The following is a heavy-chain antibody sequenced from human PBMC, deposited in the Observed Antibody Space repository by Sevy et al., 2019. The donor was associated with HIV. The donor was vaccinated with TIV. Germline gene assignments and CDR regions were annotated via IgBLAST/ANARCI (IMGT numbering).Heavy chain of an antibody. V-gene: IGHV3-7*01. CDR1: GFTLNSYL. D-gene: IGHD6-13*01. CDR2: IKQDGSVK. J-gene: IGHJ4*02. CDR3: VRAIAADGSF. Sequence: GGSLRLSCVASGFTLNSYLMHWVRQAPGKGLEWVANIKQDGSVKYYVDSVKGRFTISRDNARNLLYLQMNSLRVEDTALYYCVRAIAADGSFWGQGTLVTVSS.